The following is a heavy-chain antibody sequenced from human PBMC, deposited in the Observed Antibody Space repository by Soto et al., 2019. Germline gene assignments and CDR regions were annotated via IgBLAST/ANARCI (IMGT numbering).Heavy chain of an antibody. D-gene: IGHD2-15*01. CDR1: GFSFSDYY. J-gene: IGHJ6*02. CDR3: IRDIAPGSPRGLAV. CDR2: IRNKVNRYTT. V-gene: IGHV3-72*01. Sequence: EVQLVESGGGLVQPGGSLRLSCAASGFSFSDYYMDWVRQAPGKGLEWVGRIRNKVNRYTTEYAASVQGRFTISGDDSQNSLYMQMNTLRTEDTPIYYCIRDIAPGSPRGLAVWGQGTTVTAS.